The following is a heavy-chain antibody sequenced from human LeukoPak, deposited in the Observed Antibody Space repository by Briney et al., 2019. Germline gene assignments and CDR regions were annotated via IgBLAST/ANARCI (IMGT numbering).Heavy chain of an antibody. J-gene: IGHJ5*02. Sequence: PSETLSLTCTVSGGSMSSYYWSWIRQPPGKGLEWIGYIYYSGSTNYNPSLKSRVTISVDTSKNQFSLRLRSVTAADTAVYYCARENNHLTWFDPWGQGTLVTVSS. CDR1: GGSMSSYY. CDR3: ARENNHLTWFDP. CDR2: IYYSGST. V-gene: IGHV4-59*08.